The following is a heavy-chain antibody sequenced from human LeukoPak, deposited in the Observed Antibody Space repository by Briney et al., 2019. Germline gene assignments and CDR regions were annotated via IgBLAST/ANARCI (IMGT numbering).Heavy chain of an antibody. CDR1: GGSISSNNW. Sequence: SETLSLTCAVSGGSISSNNWWSWVRQPPGKGLEWIGEIFHSGSGNTNYNPSLQSRVTMSVDKSKNQFSLKLSSVTAADTAVYYCARVYGAGTGPFDCWGQGTLVTVSS. J-gene: IGHJ4*02. V-gene: IGHV4-4*02. D-gene: IGHD3-10*01. CDR3: ARVYGAGTGPFDC. CDR2: IFHSGSGNT.